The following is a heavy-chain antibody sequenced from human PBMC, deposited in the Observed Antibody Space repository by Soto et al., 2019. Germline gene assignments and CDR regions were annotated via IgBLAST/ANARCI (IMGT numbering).Heavy chain of an antibody. V-gene: IGHV4-39*01. CDR2: IDYNGVT. D-gene: IGHD2-2*01. CDR1: GASISSRDYY. J-gene: IGHJ4*02. Sequence: SETLSLTCSVSGASISSRDYYWGWIRQTPGKGLEWIGNIDYNGVTYYNPSLKSRVTVSKDTSKNQFSLKVASVTAADTALYYCGRVRIGTSRHTDSDYWGEGTQVTVSS. CDR3: GRVRIGTSRHTDSDY.